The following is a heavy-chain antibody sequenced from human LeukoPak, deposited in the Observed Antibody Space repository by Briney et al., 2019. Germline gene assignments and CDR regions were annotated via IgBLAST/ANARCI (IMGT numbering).Heavy chain of an antibody. CDR1: GGSVSSGSYY. D-gene: IGHD3-22*01. V-gene: IGHV4-61*01. J-gene: IGHJ3*02. CDR3: ARERAMIVKNDAFDI. CDR2: IYYSGST. Sequence: PSETLSLTCTVSGGSVSSGSYYWSWIRQPPGKGLEWIGYIYYSGSTNYNPSLKSRVTISVDTSKNQFSLKLSSVTAADTAVYYCARERAMIVKNDAFDIWGQGTMVTVSS.